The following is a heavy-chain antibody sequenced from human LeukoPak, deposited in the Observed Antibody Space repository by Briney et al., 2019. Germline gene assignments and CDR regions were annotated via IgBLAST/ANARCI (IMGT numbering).Heavy chain of an antibody. CDR1: GFIFDDYA. CDR3: ARDREAVADYYYYYGMDV. Sequence: GGSLRLSCAVSGFIFDDYAMHWVRQAPGKGLEWVSGISWNSGSIGYADSVKGRFTISRDNAKNSLYLQMNSLRAEDTAVYYCARDREAVADYYYYYGMDVWGQGTTVTVSS. CDR2: ISWNSGSI. J-gene: IGHJ6*02. V-gene: IGHV3-9*01. D-gene: IGHD6-19*01.